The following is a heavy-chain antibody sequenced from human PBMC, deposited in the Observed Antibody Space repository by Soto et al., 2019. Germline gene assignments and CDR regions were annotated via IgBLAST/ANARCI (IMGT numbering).Heavy chain of an antibody. V-gene: IGHV3-53*01. D-gene: IGHD6-13*01. CDR2: IYSAGAT. CDR1: RFTVSSNY. CDR3: ASSTDSSRGAFDI. Sequence: LXLSCAASRFTVSSNYMTWVRQAPGKGLEWVSVIYSAGATYYGDSVKGRFTISRDNSKNTLYLQMNSLRAEDTAVYYCASSTDSSRGAFDIWGQGTMVTVPS. J-gene: IGHJ3*02.